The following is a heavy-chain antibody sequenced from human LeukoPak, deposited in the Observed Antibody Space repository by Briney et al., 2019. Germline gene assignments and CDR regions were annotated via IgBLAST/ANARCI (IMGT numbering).Heavy chain of an antibody. CDR2: INPNSGGT. Sequence: ASVKVSCKASGYTFTGYYMHWVRQAPGQGLEWMGWINPNSGGTNYAQKFQVRVTMTRDTSISTAYMELSRLRSDDTAVYYCARDYGHSSVPYGMDVWGQGTTVTVSS. D-gene: IGHD6-19*01. CDR3: ARDYGHSSVPYGMDV. V-gene: IGHV1-2*02. J-gene: IGHJ6*02. CDR1: GYTFTGYY.